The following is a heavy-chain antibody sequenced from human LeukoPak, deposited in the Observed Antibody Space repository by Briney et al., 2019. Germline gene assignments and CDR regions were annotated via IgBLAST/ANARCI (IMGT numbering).Heavy chain of an antibody. J-gene: IGHJ4*02. CDR2: VSPPGGGT. V-gene: IGHV3-23*01. CDR3: ARDLAWGAFDY. D-gene: IGHD7-27*01. CDR1: GFTFSSHG. Sequence: GGSLRLSCAASGFTFSSHGMNWVRQAPGKGLEWLSGVSPPGGGTYYADSVKGRFTISRDDSKNTLSPQMNSLRGEDTAVYYCARDLAWGAFDYWGQGTLVTVSS.